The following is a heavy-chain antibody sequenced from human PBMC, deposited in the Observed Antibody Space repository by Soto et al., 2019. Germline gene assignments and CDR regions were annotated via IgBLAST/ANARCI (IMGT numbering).Heavy chain of an antibody. V-gene: IGHV4-4*02. CDR1: GGSISSSNW. J-gene: IGHJ2*01. CDR2: IYHSGST. CDR3: AREASSSWPPGSSSGCFDL. D-gene: IGHD6-13*01. Sequence: QVQLQESGPGLVKPSGTLSLTCAVSGGSISSSNWWSWVRQPPGKGLEWIGEIYHSGSTNYNPSLKSRVTISVDKSKNQFSPKLSSVTAADTAVYYCAREASSSWPPGSSSGCFDLWGRGTLVTVSS.